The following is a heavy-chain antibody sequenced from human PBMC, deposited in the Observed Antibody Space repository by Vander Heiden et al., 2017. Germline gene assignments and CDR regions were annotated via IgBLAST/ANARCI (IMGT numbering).Heavy chain of an antibody. V-gene: IGHV1-69*01. CDR2: IIPIFGTA. D-gene: IGHD1-26*01. CDR3: ARGIVGATLHYYGMDV. Sequence: QVQLVQSGAEVTKPGSSVKVSCKASGGTFSSYAISWVRQAPGQGLEWMGGIIPIFGTANYAQKFQGRVTITADESTSTAYMELSSLRSEDTAVYYCARGIVGATLHYYGMDVWGQGTTVTVSS. J-gene: IGHJ6*02. CDR1: GGTFSSYA.